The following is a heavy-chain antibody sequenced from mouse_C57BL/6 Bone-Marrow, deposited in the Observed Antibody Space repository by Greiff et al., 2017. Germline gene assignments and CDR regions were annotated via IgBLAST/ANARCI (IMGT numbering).Heavy chain of an antibody. CDR1: GFNFKDDY. CDR2: IDPENGDT. Sequence: VQLQQSGAELVRPGASVKLSCTASGFNFKDDYMHWVKQRPEQGLEWIGCIDPENGDTEYASKFQGKATITADTSSNTAYLQLSILTSEDTAVYYCSTFPRVTSEVATDGFGYGGQGTTLTVSS. V-gene: IGHV14-4*01. J-gene: IGHJ2*01. D-gene: IGHD1-1*01. CDR3: STFPRVTSEVATDGFGY.